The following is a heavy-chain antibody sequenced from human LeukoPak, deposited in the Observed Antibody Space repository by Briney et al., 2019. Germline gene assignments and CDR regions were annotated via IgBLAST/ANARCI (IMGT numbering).Heavy chain of an antibody. CDR1: GGSLSSYY. Sequence: SQTLSLTCTVSGGSLSSYYWSWIRQPPGKGLEWIGYIYYSGSTNYNPSLKSRVAISVDTSKNQFSLKLSSVTAADTAVYYCARGAGITMVRGPLGMDVWGQGTTVTVSS. J-gene: IGHJ6*02. CDR2: IYYSGST. V-gene: IGHV4-59*01. CDR3: ARGAGITMVRGPLGMDV. D-gene: IGHD3-10*01.